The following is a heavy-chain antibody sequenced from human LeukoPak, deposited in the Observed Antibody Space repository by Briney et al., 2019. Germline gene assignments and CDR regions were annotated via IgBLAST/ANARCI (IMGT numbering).Heavy chain of an antibody. CDR2: ITSSGDDI. D-gene: IGHD5-12*01. CDR3: ASDIVATSGDF. CDR1: GFTFSDYY. J-gene: IGHJ4*02. V-gene: IGHV3-11*01. Sequence: AGGSLRLSCAASGFTFSDYYMSWIRQAPGKGLEWVAYITSSGDDIYYADSVKGRFTISRDNAKNALFLRMSSLRVEDTATHYCASDIVATSGDFWGQGTLVSVSS.